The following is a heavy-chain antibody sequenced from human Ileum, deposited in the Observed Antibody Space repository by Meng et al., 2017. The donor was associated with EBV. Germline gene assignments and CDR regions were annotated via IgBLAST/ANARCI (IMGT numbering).Heavy chain of an antibody. CDR3: APPAHGGSSYLTY. J-gene: IGHJ4*02. V-gene: IGHV1-18*01. D-gene: IGHD1-26*01. Sequence: QVGEAGAEVNKAGDSVKVCCKASGSTFSNYGISRLRKAPGKGHEWMGWIRAYHGNTHYAQNLQGRVTMTQDTSQGTPYMEVRSVRSPNTDAYISAPPAHGGSSYLTYWGQGTLVTVSS. CDR2: IRAYHGNT. CDR1: GSTFSNYG.